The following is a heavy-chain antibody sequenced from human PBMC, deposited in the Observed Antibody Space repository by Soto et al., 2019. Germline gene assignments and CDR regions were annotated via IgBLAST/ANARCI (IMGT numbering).Heavy chain of an antibody. D-gene: IGHD6-13*01. CDR3: ARGSSSWYYFDY. CDR2: IYYSGST. CDR1: GGSISSYY. J-gene: IGHJ4*02. Sequence: SETLSLTCTVSGGSISSYYWGWIRQPPGKGLEWIGYIYYSGSTNYNPSLKSRVTISVDRSKNQFSLKLSSVTAADTAVYYCARGSSSWYYFDYWGQGTLVTVSS. V-gene: IGHV4-59*12.